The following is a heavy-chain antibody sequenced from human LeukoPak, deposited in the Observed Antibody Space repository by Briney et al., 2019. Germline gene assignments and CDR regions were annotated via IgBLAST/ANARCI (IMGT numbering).Heavy chain of an antibody. V-gene: IGHV1-24*01. CDR2: FDPEDGET. CDR3: ATVRWIQDYYYGMDV. D-gene: IGHD5-18*01. Sequence: DSVKVSCKVSGYTLTELSMHWVRQAPGKGLEWMGGFDPEDGETIYAQKFQGRVTMTEDTSTDTAFMELSSLRSEDTAVYYCATVRWIQDYYYGMDVWGQGTTVTVSS. CDR1: GYTLTELS. J-gene: IGHJ6*02.